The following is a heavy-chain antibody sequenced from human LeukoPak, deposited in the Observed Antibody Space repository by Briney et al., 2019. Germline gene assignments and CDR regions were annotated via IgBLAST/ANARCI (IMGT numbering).Heavy chain of an antibody. J-gene: IGHJ6*02. Sequence: SGTLSLTCAVSGVSISSINLWSWVRPPPGKCLEWLGQLYHSGSTNYNPSLKSRVTISVDKSKNQFSLKLSSVTAADTAVYYCARGNGDYGNYYYYGMDVWGQGTTVTVSS. CDR2: LYHSGST. CDR3: ARGNGDYGNYYYYGMDV. V-gene: IGHV4-4*02. CDR1: GVSISSINL. D-gene: IGHD4-17*01.